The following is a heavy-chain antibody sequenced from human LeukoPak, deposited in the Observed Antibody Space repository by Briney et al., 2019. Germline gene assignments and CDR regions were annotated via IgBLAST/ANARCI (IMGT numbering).Heavy chain of an antibody. J-gene: IGHJ4*02. D-gene: IGHD4-17*01. Sequence: GGSLRLSCAASGFTFSSYWMSWVRQAPGKGLEWVANIKQDGSEKYYVDSVKGRFTISRDNAKNSLYLQMNSLRAEDTAVYYCARGGHYGDYPYYFDYWGQGTLVTVSS. V-gene: IGHV3-7*01. CDR2: IKQDGSEK. CDR1: GFTFSSYW. CDR3: ARGGHYGDYPYYFDY.